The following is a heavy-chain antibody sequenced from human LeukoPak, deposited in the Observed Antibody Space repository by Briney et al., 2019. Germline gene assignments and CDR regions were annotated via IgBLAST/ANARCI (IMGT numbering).Heavy chain of an antibody. D-gene: IGHD3-9*01. V-gene: IGHV3-13*01. CDR2: IGTAGDT. CDR1: GFTFSSYD. CDR3: AREGSGYYDILTGLNWFDP. J-gene: IGHJ5*02. Sequence: GGSLRLSCAASGFTFSSYDMHWVRQATGKGLEWVSAIGTAGDTYYPGSVKGRFTISRENAKNSLYLQMNSLRAEDTAVYYCAREGSGYYDILTGLNWFDPWGQGTLVTVSS.